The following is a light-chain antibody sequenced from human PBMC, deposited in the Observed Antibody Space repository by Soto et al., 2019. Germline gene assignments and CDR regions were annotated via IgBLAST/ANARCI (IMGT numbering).Light chain of an antibody. CDR1: QSISSW. J-gene: IGKJ4*01. CDR2: KAS. CDR3: QQYNSYSPLT. Sequence: DIQMTQYPSTLSASVGDRVTITCRASQSISSWLAWYQQKPGKAPKLLIYKASSLESGVPSRFSGSGSGTEFTLTISSLQPDDFATYYCQQYNSYSPLTFGGGTKVDI. V-gene: IGKV1-5*03.